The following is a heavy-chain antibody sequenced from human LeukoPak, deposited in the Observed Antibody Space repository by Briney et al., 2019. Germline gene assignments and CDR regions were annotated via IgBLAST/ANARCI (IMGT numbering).Heavy chain of an antibody. Sequence: PGGSLRLSCAASGFTFSRYTMNWVRQAPGKGLEWVSSISSSSYIYYADSVKGRFTISRDNAKNSLYLQMNSLRAEDTAVYYCARELVRISSSETHDYWGQGTLVTVSS. CDR1: GFTFSRYT. CDR3: ARELVRISSSETHDY. CDR2: ISSSSYI. J-gene: IGHJ4*02. V-gene: IGHV3-21*01. D-gene: IGHD6-6*01.